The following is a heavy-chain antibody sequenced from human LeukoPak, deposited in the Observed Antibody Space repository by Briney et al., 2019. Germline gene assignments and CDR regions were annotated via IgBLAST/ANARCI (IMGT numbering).Heavy chain of an antibody. Sequence: GGSLRLSCAASGFTFSSYWMHWVRQAPGKGLVWVSRINSDGSSTSYADSVKGRFTISRDNAKNTLYLQVNSLRAEDTAVYYCARDVYDILTGYYPFDYWGQGTLVTVSS. J-gene: IGHJ4*02. CDR3: ARDVYDILTGYYPFDY. CDR2: INSDGSST. V-gene: IGHV3-74*01. CDR1: GFTFSSYW. D-gene: IGHD3-9*01.